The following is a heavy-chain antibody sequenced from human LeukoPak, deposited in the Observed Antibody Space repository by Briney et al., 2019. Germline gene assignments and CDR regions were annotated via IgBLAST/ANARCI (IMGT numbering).Heavy chain of an antibody. Sequence: SETLSLTCTVSGGSISSSRYYWAWIRQPPGKGLDWIGSISYSGSTYYNSSLKSRLTISVGTSKNQFSLRLSSVTAADTAVYYCARHSDGGSYHDPFDIWGQGTMATVSS. CDR1: GGSISSSRYY. CDR2: ISYSGST. D-gene: IGHD1-26*01. J-gene: IGHJ3*02. V-gene: IGHV4-39*01. CDR3: ARHSDGGSYHDPFDI.